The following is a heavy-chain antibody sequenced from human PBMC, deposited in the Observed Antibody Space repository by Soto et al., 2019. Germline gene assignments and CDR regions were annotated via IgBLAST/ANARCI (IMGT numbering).Heavy chain of an antibody. Sequence: QVQLQESGPGLVKPSETLSLTCTVSSDSIAGENWWSWVRQPPGLGLVWIGEVFHTGGTNYNPSLKSRVTMEVDNSKNQFSLKLISATAADTAVYYCARVFSSGSGWMYYFDFWGQGTLVSVSS. D-gene: IGHD6-19*01. J-gene: IGHJ4*02. CDR1: SDSIAGENW. V-gene: IGHV4-4*02. CDR3: ARVFSSGSGWMYYFDF. CDR2: VFHTGGT.